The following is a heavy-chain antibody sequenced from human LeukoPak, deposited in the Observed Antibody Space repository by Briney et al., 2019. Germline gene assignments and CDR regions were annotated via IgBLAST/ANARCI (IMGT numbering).Heavy chain of an antibody. Sequence: GESLRLSCAASGFTFSSYWMSWVRQAPGKGLEWVANIKQDGSEKYYVDSVKGRFTISRDNAKNSLYLQMNSLRAEDTAVYYCARDYYDSSGYYHVGYFDYWGQGTLVTVSS. CDR3: ARDYYDSSGYYHVGYFDY. V-gene: IGHV3-7*01. D-gene: IGHD3-22*01. CDR1: GFTFSSYW. J-gene: IGHJ4*02. CDR2: IKQDGSEK.